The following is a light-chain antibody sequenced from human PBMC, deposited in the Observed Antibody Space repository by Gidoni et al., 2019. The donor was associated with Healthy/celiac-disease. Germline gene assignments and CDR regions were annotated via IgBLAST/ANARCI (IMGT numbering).Light chain of an antibody. Sequence: DIQMTQAPSTLSASLGDRVTITCRASQSISSWLAWYQQKPGKAPKLLIYDASTLESGVPSRFSGSGSGTEFTLTISSLQPDDFATYYCQQYNSYPYTFGQXTKLEIK. CDR1: QSISSW. CDR3: QQYNSYPYT. V-gene: IGKV1-5*01. J-gene: IGKJ2*01. CDR2: DAS.